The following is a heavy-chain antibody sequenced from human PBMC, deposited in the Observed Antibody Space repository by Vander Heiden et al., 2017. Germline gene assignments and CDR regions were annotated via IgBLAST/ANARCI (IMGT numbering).Heavy chain of an antibody. CDR2: ISYDGSNK. V-gene: IGHV3-30*18. CDR3: AKDAISSSSLLDY. Sequence: QVQLVESGGGVVQPGRSLRPSCAASGFTFSSYGMHWVRQAPGKGLEWVAVISYDGSNKYYADSVKGRFTISRDNSKNTLYLQMNSLRAEDTAVYYCAKDAISSSSLLDYWGQGTLVTVSS. CDR1: GFTFSSYG. D-gene: IGHD6-6*01. J-gene: IGHJ4*02.